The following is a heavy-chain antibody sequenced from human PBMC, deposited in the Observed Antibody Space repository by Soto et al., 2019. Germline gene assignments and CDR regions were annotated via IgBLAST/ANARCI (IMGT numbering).Heavy chain of an antibody. CDR3: ARGTGYCSGGSCHGAFDI. Sequence: LRLSCAASGFAFSDPYMDWVRQAPGKGLEWVGRTRNKANSYTTEYAASVKGRFTISRDDSKNSLYLQMNSLKTEDTAVYYCARGTGYCSGGSCHGAFDIWGQGTMVTVSS. J-gene: IGHJ3*02. D-gene: IGHD2-15*01. CDR1: GFAFSDPY. V-gene: IGHV3-72*01. CDR2: TRNKANSYTT.